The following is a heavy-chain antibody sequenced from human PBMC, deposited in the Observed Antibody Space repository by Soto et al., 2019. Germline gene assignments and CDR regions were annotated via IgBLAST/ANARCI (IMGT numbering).Heavy chain of an antibody. CDR2: IYSGGST. CDR3: ARVGGINWFDP. Sequence: GGSLGLSCAASGFTVSSNYMSWVRQAPGKGLEWVSVIYSGGSTYYADSVKGRFTISRDNSKNTLYLQMNSLRAEDTAVYYCARVGGINWFDPWGQGTLVTVSS. D-gene: IGHD3-16*01. V-gene: IGHV3-66*01. CDR1: GFTVSSNY. J-gene: IGHJ5*02.